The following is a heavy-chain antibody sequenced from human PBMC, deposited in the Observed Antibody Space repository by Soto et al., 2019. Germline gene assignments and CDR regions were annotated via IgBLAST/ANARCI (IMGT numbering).Heavy chain of an antibody. CDR2: INAGNGNT. CDR1: GYTFTFYA. J-gene: IGHJ6*02. D-gene: IGHD6-13*01. Sequence: ASVKVSCKASGYTFTFYAMHWVRQAPGQRLEWMGWINAGNGNTKYSQKFQGRVTITRDASASTAYMELSSLRSEDTAVYYCARSSSSWSHYYYYGMDVWGQGTTVTVSS. V-gene: IGHV1-3*01. CDR3: ARSSSSWSHYYYYGMDV.